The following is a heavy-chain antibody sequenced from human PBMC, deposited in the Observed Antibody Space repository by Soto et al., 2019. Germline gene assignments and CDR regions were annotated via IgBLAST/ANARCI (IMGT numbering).Heavy chain of an antibody. J-gene: IGHJ4*02. Sequence: QITLKESGPTLVIPTQTLTLTCTFSGFSLNTRGVGVGWIRQPPGKALEWVALIHWDDEKRYSPSLRNTLSTTKDTTTTQAALILTNLDPVDTATYYCTYRPIVLGSGWKFEFWGQGILVTVSS. CDR2: IHWDDEK. CDR3: TYRPIVLGSGWKFEF. D-gene: IGHD6-19*01. CDR1: GFSLNTRGVG. V-gene: IGHV2-5*02.